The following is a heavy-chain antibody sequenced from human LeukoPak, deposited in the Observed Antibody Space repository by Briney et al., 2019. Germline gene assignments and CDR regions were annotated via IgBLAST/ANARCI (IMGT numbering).Heavy chain of an antibody. V-gene: IGHV1-8*01. CDR1: GYTFTSYD. Sequence: ASVKVSCKASGYTFTSYDINWVRQATGQGLEWMGWMNPNSGNTGYAQKFQGRVTMTRNTSISTAYMELSSLRSEDTAVYYCARARSPPYCGGDCCFPSVSRPLDYYYYMDVWGKGTTVTISS. D-gene: IGHD2-21*02. J-gene: IGHJ6*03. CDR3: ARARSPPYCGGDCCFPSVSRPLDYYYYMDV. CDR2: MNPNSGNT.